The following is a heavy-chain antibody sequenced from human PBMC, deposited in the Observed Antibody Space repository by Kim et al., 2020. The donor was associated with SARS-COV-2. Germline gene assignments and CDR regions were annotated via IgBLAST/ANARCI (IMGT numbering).Heavy chain of an antibody. CDR2: IKSKTDGGTT. CDR3: TTVLTVVVPAAIHGWVMDV. CDR1: GFTFSNAW. J-gene: IGHJ6*04. Sequence: GGSLRLSCAASGFTFSNAWMSWVRQAPGKGLEWVGRIKSKTDGGTTDYAAPVKGRFTISRDDSKNTLYLQMNSLKTEDTAVYYCTTVLTVVVPAAIHGWVMDVWGKGTTVTVSS. V-gene: IGHV3-15*01. D-gene: IGHD2-2*02.